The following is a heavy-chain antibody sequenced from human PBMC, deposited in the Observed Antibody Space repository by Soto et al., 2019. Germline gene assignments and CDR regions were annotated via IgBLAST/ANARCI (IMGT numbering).Heavy chain of an antibody. CDR3: ARHGGYYHSSGRGGIGN. Sequence: PGQPKKVSSKGAGYSITDHWIGWVSQMPGKGLEWMGIIYPGDSDTRYSPSFQGQVTISADKSISTAYLQWSSLKASDTAMYYCARHGGYYHSSGRGGIGNWGQGTLLTVSS. V-gene: IGHV5-51*01. CDR1: GYSITDHW. J-gene: IGHJ4*01. CDR2: IYPGDSDT. D-gene: IGHD3-22*01.